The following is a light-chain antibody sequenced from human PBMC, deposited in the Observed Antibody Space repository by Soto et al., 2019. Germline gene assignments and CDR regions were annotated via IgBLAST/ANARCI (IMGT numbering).Light chain of an antibody. V-gene: IGKV1-39*01. Sequence: DIHVTQSPPSLSASVGDRVTITCRATQDTRNYLNWYQVKPGKAPKLLIYAASNLLSGVPSRFSGSESGTNFTLTISSLQPEDFATYYCQQSYKTPHTFGQGTKLETK. CDR3: QQSYKTPHT. CDR2: AAS. J-gene: IGKJ2*01. CDR1: QDTRNY.